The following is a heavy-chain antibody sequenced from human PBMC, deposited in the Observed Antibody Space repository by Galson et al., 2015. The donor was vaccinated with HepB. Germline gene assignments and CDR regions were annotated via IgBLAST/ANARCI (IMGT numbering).Heavy chain of an antibody. CDR1: GDSVSSNSAA. D-gene: IGHD2-15*01. J-gene: IGHJ3*02. Sequence: CAISGDSVSSNSAAWNWIRQSPSRGLEWLGRTYYRSKWYHDYAVSVKSRITINPDTSKNQFSLQLNSVTPEDTAVYYCARDLTVVVQSYPFDIWGQGTMVTVSS. V-gene: IGHV6-1*01. CDR2: TYYRSKWYH. CDR3: ARDLTVVVQSYPFDI.